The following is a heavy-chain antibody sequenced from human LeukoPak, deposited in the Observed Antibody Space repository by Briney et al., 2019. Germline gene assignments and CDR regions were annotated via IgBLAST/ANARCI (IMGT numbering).Heavy chain of an antibody. Sequence: PGGSLRLSCAASGFIVRNNYMSWVRQAPGKGLEWVSRISSDGSSTSYADSVKGRFTISRDNAKNTLYLQMNSLRGEDTAVYYGARDPISGLCLGHWGQGTLVTVSS. D-gene: IGHD6-19*01. CDR3: ARDPISGLCLGH. V-gene: IGHV3-74*01. CDR1: GFIVRNNY. CDR2: ISSDGSST. J-gene: IGHJ4*02.